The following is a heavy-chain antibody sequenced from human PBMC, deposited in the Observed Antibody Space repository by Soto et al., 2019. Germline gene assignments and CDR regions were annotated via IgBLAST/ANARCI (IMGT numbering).Heavy chain of an antibody. CDR2: TYYRSKWYN. Sequence: SQTLSLTCAISGDSVSSNSAAWNWIRQSPSRGLEWLGRTYYRSKWYNDYAVSVKSRITINPDTSKNQFSLQLNSVTPEDTAVYYCARVSVFGGSGINYYYMDVWGKGTTVTVSS. CDR1: GDSVSSNSAA. J-gene: IGHJ6*03. D-gene: IGHD3-10*01. V-gene: IGHV6-1*01. CDR3: ARVSVFGGSGINYYYMDV.